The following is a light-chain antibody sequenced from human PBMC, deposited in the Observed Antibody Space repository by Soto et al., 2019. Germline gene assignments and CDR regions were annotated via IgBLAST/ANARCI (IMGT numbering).Light chain of an antibody. CDR2: WAS. CDR3: QQYYSAPIT. Sequence: DIVMTQSPDSLAVSLGERATINCKSSQSVLYSSNNKNYLAWYQQKPGQSPKLLLYWASTRESGVPNRFTGSGSGTDVTLTISSLQAEDVAVYYCQQYYSAPITFGQGTRLEIK. CDR1: QSVLYSSNNKNY. J-gene: IGKJ5*01. V-gene: IGKV4-1*01.